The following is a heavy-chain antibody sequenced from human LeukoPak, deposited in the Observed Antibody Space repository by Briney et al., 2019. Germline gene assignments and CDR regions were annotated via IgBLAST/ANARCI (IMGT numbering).Heavy chain of an antibody. J-gene: IGHJ4*02. V-gene: IGHV3-72*01. CDR1: GFTFSDHY. CDR3: VRVGVGHSKDFEY. D-gene: IGHD5-12*01. Sequence: PGGALRLSCAASGFTFSDHYMEWVGQAPGKGLEGVGRSRDKTQGYSTEYGVSVKGRFIVSRDDSMNSVYLQMNSLKAEDTAVYYCVRVGVGHSKDFEYWGQGALVTVSS. CDR2: SRDKTQGYST.